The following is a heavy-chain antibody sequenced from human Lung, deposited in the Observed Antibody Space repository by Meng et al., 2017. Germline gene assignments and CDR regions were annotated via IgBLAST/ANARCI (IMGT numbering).Heavy chain of an antibody. J-gene: IGHJ4*02. V-gene: IGHV3-21*01. CDR1: GFTFRNYS. CDR3: ARFETVGVATGDF. D-gene: IGHD2-15*01. Sequence: EVQLVESGGGLVTPGGSLRRSWAASGFTFRNYSMNWVRQAPGKGLEWVSSISSDSRYIFYADSVKGRFTISRDNAKNSLYLLMIGLRPEDTAVFYCARFETVGVATGDFWGQGTLVTVSS. CDR2: ISSDSRYI.